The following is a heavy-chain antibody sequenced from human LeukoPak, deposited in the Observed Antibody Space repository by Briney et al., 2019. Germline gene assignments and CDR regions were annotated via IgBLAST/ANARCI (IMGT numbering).Heavy chain of an antibody. V-gene: IGHV1-18*01. Sequence: ASVKVSCKASGYAFTSYGISWVRQAPGQGLEWMGWISAYNGNTNYAQKLQGRVTMTTDTSTSTAYMELRSLRSDDTAVYYCARGGWIAVAGTGFDYWGPGTLVSVSS. J-gene: IGHJ4*02. CDR3: ARGGWIAVAGTGFDY. D-gene: IGHD6-19*01. CDR1: GYAFTSYG. CDR2: ISAYNGNT.